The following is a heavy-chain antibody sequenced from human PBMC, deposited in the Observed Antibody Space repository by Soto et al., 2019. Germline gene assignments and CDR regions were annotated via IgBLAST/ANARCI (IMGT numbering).Heavy chain of an antibody. V-gene: IGHV1-3*01. D-gene: IGHD6-25*01. J-gene: IGHJ4*02. Sequence: QVQLVQSGAEVKKPGASVKVSCKASGYTFTSYATHWVRQPPGQRLEWMGWINAGNGNTKYSQKFQGRVTITRDTSASTAYMELSSLRSEDTAVYYCARDLGGSVPATWGQGTLVTVSS. CDR2: INAGNGNT. CDR3: ARDLGGSVPAT. CDR1: GYTFTSYA.